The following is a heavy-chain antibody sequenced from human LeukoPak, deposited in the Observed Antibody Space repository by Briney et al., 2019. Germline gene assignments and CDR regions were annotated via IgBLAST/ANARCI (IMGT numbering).Heavy chain of an antibody. D-gene: IGHD3-3*01. Sequence: PSETLSLTCTVSGGSISSGGYYWSWIRQPPGKGLEWIGYIYHSGSTYYNPSLKSRVTISVDRSKNQFSLKLSSVTAADTAVYYCARHPYYDFWSGSPWVVSNYFDYWGQGTLVTVSS. V-gene: IGHV4-30-2*01. CDR2: IYHSGST. CDR1: GGSISSGGYY. J-gene: IGHJ4*02. CDR3: ARHPYYDFWSGSPWVVSNYFDY.